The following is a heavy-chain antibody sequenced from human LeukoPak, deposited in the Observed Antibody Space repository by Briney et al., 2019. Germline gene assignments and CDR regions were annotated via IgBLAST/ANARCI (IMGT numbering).Heavy chain of an antibody. J-gene: IGHJ2*01. CDR1: GFTFSSYS. CDR2: ISSSSSYI. Sequence: GGSLRLSCAASGFTFSSYSMNWVRQAPGEGVEWVSSISSSSSYIYYADSVKGRFTISRDNAKNSLYLQMNSLRAEHTAVYYCARNYDFWSGYFDWYFHLWGRGALVTVSS. D-gene: IGHD3-3*01. CDR3: ARNYDFWSGYFDWYFHL. V-gene: IGHV3-21*01.